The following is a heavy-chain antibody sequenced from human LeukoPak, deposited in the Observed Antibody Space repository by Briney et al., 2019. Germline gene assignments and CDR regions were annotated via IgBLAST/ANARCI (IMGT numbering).Heavy chain of an antibody. CDR2: IYYSGGT. V-gene: IGHV4-59*01. D-gene: IGHD3-3*01. CDR3: AGYYSSIYGMDV. CDR1: GGSISSYY. Sequence: SETLSLTCTVSGGSISSYYWSWSRQPPGKGREGGGYIYYSGGTNYNPSLKSRGTISGDTSKNQFSLQLGSMTAADTAVYFCAGYYSSIYGMDVWGQGTSVTVSS. J-gene: IGHJ6*02.